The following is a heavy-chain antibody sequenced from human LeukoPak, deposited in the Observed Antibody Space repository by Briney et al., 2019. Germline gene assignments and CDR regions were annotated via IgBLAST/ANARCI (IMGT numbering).Heavy chain of an antibody. CDR1: GGSISSGSW. Sequence: SQTLSLTCTVSGGSISSGSWWGWIRQPPGKGLEWIGEIHHSGSTNYNPSLKSRVTISVDTSKNQFSLKLSSVTAADTAVYYCARARGFNWFDPWGQGTLVTVSS. J-gene: IGHJ5*02. CDR3: ARARGFNWFDP. CDR2: IHHSGST. D-gene: IGHD5-12*01. V-gene: IGHV4-4*02.